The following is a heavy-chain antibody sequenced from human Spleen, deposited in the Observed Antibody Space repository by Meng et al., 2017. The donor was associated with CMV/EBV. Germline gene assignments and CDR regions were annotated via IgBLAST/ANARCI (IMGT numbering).Heavy chain of an antibody. V-gene: IGHV3-20*04. CDR2: IYWNGGRT. CDR3: ARDHDFWSGQSPMDV. J-gene: IGHJ4*02. CDR1: GFTFDDYG. D-gene: IGHD3-3*01. Sequence: GSLRLSCAASGFTFDDYGMNWVRQVPGKGLEWVARIYWNGGRTSYADSVKGRFTISRDNAKNSLYLQMNSLRAEDTALYYCARDHDFWSGQSPMDVWGQGTLVTVSS.